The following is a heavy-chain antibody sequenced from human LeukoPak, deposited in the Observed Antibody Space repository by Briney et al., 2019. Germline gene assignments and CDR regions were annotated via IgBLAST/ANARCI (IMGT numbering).Heavy chain of an antibody. CDR2: IYYSGST. V-gene: IGHV4-30-4*01. Sequence: SQTLSLTCTVSGGSISSGDYYWSWIRQPPGKGLEWIGFIYYSGSTYYNPSLKSRVTISLDTSKNQFSLRLSSVTAADTAVYYCARRGGGGNPTDGAFDIWGQGTMVTVSS. J-gene: IGHJ3*02. CDR1: GGSISSGDYY. D-gene: IGHD4-23*01. CDR3: ARRGGGGNPTDGAFDI.